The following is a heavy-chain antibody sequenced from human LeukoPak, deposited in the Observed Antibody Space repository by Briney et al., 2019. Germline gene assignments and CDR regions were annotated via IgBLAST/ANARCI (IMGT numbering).Heavy chain of an antibody. CDR1: GFTFTTNW. J-gene: IGHJ4*02. Sequence: PGGSLRLSCAASGFTFTTNWMTWVRQAPGKGLEWVANINQDGSERYYVDSVKGRFTISRDNAKSPLYLQMNSLRAEDTAVYYCARDFDWGQGTLVTVPS. V-gene: IGHV3-7*05. CDR2: INQDGSER. CDR3: ARDFD.